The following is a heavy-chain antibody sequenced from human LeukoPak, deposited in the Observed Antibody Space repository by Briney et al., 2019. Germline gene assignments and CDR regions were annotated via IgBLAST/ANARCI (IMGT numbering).Heavy chain of an antibody. J-gene: IGHJ4*02. V-gene: IGHV4-59*01. CDR2: IYYSGST. D-gene: IGHD6-19*01. CDR1: GGSISSYY. Sequence: PSETLSLTCTVSGGSISSYYWSWIRQPPGKGLEWIGYIYYSGSTNYNPSLKSRVTISVDTSKNQFSLKLSSVTAAGTAVYYCARLVAVAGTSYFDYWGQGTLVTVSS. CDR3: ARLVAVAGTSYFDY.